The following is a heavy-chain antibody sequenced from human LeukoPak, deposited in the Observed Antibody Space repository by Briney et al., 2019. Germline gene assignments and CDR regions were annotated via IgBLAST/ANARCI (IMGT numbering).Heavy chain of an antibody. D-gene: IGHD4-23*01. V-gene: IGHV3-23*01. CDR2: ISGSGGST. Sequence: GGSLRLSCAASGFTFSSYAMSWVRQAPGKGLEWVSAISGSGGSTYYADSVKGRFTISRDNPKNTLYLQMNSLRAEDTAVYYCAKDPTVDDAFDIWGQGTMVTVSS. CDR3: AKDPTVDDAFDI. J-gene: IGHJ3*02. CDR1: GFTFSSYA.